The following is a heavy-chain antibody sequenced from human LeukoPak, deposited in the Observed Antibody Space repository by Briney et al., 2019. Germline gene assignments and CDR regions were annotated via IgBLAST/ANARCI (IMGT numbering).Heavy chain of an antibody. D-gene: IGHD6-13*01. CDR2: ISAYNGNT. CDR1: GYRFTNFG. J-gene: IGHJ5*02. Sequence: GASVKVSCKASGYRFTNFGITWVRQAPGQGLEWMGWISAYNGNTNYAQKLQGRVTMTTDTSTSTAYMELRSLRSDDTAVYYCARGAPYSSSWYLFDPWGQGTLVTVSS. V-gene: IGHV1-18*01. CDR3: ARGAPYSSSWYLFDP.